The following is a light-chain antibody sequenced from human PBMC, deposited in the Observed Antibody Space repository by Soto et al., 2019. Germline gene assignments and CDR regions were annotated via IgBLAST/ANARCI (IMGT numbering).Light chain of an antibody. J-gene: IGLJ2*01. CDR1: SVHSNYA. CDR2: LNSDGSH. V-gene: IGLV4-69*01. CDR3: QTWGSGIVV. Sequence: QSVLTQSPSASASLGASVKLTCTLSSVHSNYAIAWHQQQSEKGPRYLMKLNSDGSHSKGDGIPDRFSGSSSGAERYLTISSLQSEDEADYYCQTWGSGIVVFGGGTKGIVL.